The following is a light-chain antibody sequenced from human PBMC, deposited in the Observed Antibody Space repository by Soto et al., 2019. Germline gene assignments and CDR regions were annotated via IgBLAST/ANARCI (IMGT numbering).Light chain of an antibody. V-gene: IGKV3-20*01. Sequence: VVAQTPGTPPLSPGQTATLSYRAIQRVSSRYLAWYRPKPGQAPRLLIYGASSRATGIPDRFSGSGSGTDFTLTISSLEPEDFALYYCQHYGSSIPFGQGTRLEIK. J-gene: IGKJ5*01. CDR2: GAS. CDR1: QRVSSRY. CDR3: QHYGSSIP.